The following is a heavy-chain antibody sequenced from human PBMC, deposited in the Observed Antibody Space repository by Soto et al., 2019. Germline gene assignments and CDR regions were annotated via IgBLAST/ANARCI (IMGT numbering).Heavy chain of an antibody. D-gene: IGHD3-22*01. J-gene: IGHJ5*02. CDR3: TTTLYYYDNSPQADWFDP. CDR1: GFTFSNAW. Sequence: GGSQRLSCAASGFTFSNAWMNWVRQAPGKGLEWVGRIKSKTDGGTTDYAAPVKGRFTISRDDSKNTLYLQMNSLKTEDTAVYYCTTTLYYYDNSPQADWFDPWGQGTLVTVSS. V-gene: IGHV3-15*07. CDR2: IKSKTDGGTT.